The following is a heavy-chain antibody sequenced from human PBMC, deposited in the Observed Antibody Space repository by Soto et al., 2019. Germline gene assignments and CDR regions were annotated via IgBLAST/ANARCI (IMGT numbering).Heavy chain of an antibody. CDR3: ASGHHWQQLVPFDY. D-gene: IGHD6-13*01. Sequence: PGGSLRLSCAASGFTFSSYAMSWVRQAPGKGLEWVSAISGSGGSTYYADSVKGRFTISRDNSKNTLYLQMNSLRAEDTVVYYCASGHHWQQLVPFDYWGQGTLVTVSS. V-gene: IGHV3-23*01. CDR1: GFTFSSYA. J-gene: IGHJ4*02. CDR2: ISGSGGST.